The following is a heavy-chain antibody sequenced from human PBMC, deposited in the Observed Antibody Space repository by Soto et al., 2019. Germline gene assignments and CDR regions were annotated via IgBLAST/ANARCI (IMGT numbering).Heavy chain of an antibody. CDR3: ARHSSIAVAGTGFDY. CDR1: GGSISSYY. J-gene: IGHJ4*02. V-gene: IGHV4-59*08. D-gene: IGHD6-19*01. Sequence: SETLSLTCTVSGGSISSYYWSWIRQPPGKGLEWIGYIYYSGSTNYNPSLKSRVTISVDTSKNQFSLKLSSVTAADTAVYYCARHSSIAVAGTGFDYWGQGTLVTVSS. CDR2: IYYSGST.